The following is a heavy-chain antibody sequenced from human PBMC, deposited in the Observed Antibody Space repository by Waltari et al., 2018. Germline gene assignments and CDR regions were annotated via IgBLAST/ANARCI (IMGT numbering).Heavy chain of an antibody. CDR1: GFTFSSYS. CDR3: ARGSSDIPFQH. J-gene: IGHJ1*01. CDR2: ISSSSSYI. D-gene: IGHD6-25*01. V-gene: IGHV3-21*03. Sequence: EVQLVESGGGLVKPGGSLRLSCAASGFTFSSYSMTWVRQAPGKGLEWVSSISSSSSYIYYADSVKARFTISRDNAKNSLYLQMNSLRAEDTAVYYCARGSSDIPFQHWGQGTLVTVSS.